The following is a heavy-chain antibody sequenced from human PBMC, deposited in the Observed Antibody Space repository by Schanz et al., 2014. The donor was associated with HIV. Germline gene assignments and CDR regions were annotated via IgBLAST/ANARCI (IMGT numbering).Heavy chain of an antibody. J-gene: IGHJ2*01. Sequence: QVQLVQSGAEMKKPGASVKVSCKASGYTFTDYDISWVRQATGQGPEWMGWINPNSGGSKFAQKFQGRVTLTTDTSINTAYMEMTRLTSHDTAVYYCARLGPIVVVPGPLAWYFDLWGRGTLVTVSS. CDR1: GYTFTDYD. CDR3: ARLGPIVVVPGPLAWYFDL. V-gene: IGHV1-2*02. D-gene: IGHD2-2*01. CDR2: INPNSGGS.